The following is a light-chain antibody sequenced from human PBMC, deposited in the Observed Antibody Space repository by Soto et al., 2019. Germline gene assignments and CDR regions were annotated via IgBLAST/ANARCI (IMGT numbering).Light chain of an antibody. V-gene: IGKV3-20*01. J-gene: IGKJ4*01. CDR1: QSVSSSY. CDR2: GAS. Sequence: EIVLTQSPGTLSLSPGERATLSCRASQSVSSSYLAWYQQKPGQAPRLLIYGASSRATGIPDRFSGSGSGTAFTLTINRLEPEDFAVYYCQQYGSSLLTFGGGTKVEIK. CDR3: QQYGSSLLT.